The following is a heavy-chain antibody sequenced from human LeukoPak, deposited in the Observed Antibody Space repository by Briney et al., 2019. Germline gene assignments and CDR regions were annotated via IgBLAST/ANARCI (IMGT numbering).Heavy chain of an antibody. J-gene: IGHJ4*02. CDR1: GSTFSSYS. V-gene: IGHV3-21*01. CDR2: ISSSSSYI. D-gene: IGHD6-13*01. CDR3: ARDLGSSWYSFSSGWYYDY. Sequence: GGSLRLSCAASGSTFSSYSMNWVRQAPGKGLEWVSSISSSSSYIYYADSVKGRFTISRDNAKNSLYLQMNSLRAEDTAVYYCARDLGSSWYSFSSGWYYDYWGQGTLVTVSS.